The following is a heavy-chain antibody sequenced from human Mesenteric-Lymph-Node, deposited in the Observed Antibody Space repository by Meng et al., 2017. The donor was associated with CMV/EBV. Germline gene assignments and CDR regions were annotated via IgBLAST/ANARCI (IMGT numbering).Heavy chain of an antibody. J-gene: IGHJ4*02. V-gene: IGHV3-74*01. CDR1: GFTFSSYW. CDR3: ASGSDSHILEY. CDR2: INRDGSNT. Sequence: GGSLRLSCAASGFTFSSYWLHWVRQVPGKGLVWVSRINRDGSNTRYGDSVKGRFTISRDNAKNTPSLQMNSLRGEDTAVYFCASGSDSHILEYWGQGTLVTVSS. D-gene: IGHD1-26*01.